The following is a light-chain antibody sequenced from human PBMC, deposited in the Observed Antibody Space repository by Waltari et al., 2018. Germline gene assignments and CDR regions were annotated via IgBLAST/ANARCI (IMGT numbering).Light chain of an antibody. Sequence: EVVMTQSPLSLPVTPGQAASISCKSSQSLVHSDGNTHLNWFQQRPGQSPRRLIYRVSNRDSGVPDRSSCSGSGTDFTLKISRVEAEDVGVYYCMQGTHWPYTFGQGTKLDIK. V-gene: IGKV2-30*02. CDR1: QSLVHSDGNTH. J-gene: IGKJ2*01. CDR3: MQGTHWPYT. CDR2: RVS.